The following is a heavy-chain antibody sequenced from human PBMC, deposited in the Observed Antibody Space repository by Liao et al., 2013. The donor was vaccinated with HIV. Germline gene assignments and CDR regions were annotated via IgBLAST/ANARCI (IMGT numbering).Heavy chain of an antibody. Sequence: QVQLQESGPGLVKPSETLSLICTVSGGSIRTYYWSWIRQPPGKGLEWIGNVFYSGSSNYNPSLKGRVTISVDTSKNHFSLRLTSVTAADTAVYYCARSGYSYGGPSDYWGQGTLVTVSS. CDR1: GGSIRTYY. D-gene: IGHD5-18*01. J-gene: IGHJ4*02. CDR3: ARSGYSYGGPSDY. CDR2: VFYSGSS. V-gene: IGHV4-59*01.